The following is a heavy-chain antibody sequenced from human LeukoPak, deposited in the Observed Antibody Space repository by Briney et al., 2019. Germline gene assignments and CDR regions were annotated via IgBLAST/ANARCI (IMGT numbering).Heavy chain of an antibody. CDR1: GGSTSNYY. V-gene: IGHV4-4*07. CDR2: IYPRGST. D-gene: IGHD2-2*01. J-gene: IGHJ3*02. Sequence: SETLSLTCAVSGGSTSNYYWSWIRQPAGKGLEWIGRIYPRGSTTYNSFFKSRVTMSPDTSKNHFSLKLSSVTAADTAMYYCARGRYCTATTCDAGGDAFDIWGQGTMVTVSS. CDR3: ARGRYCTATTCDAGGDAFDI.